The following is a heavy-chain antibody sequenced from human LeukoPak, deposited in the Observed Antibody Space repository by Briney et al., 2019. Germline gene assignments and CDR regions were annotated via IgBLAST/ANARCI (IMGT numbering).Heavy chain of an antibody. Sequence: ASVKVSCKASGGTFSSYVISWVRQAPGQGLEWMGGIIPIFGTANYAQKFQGRVTITADESTSTAYMELSSLRSEDTAVYYCARDRTTGTWFDYWGQGTLVTVSS. J-gene: IGHJ4*02. V-gene: IGHV1-69*13. CDR2: IIPIFGTA. CDR3: ARDRTTGTWFDY. D-gene: IGHD1-1*01. CDR1: GGTFSSYV.